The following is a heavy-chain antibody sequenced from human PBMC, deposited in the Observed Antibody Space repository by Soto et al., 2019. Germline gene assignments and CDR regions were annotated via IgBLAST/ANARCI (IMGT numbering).Heavy chain of an antibody. Sequence: PGGSLRLSCAASGFTFSSYAMSWVRQAPGKGLEWVSAISGSGGSTYYADSVKGRFTISRDNSKNTLYLQINSLRAEDTAVYYCAKAAPPAYSSGWLSNFDYWGQGTLVTVSS. CDR1: GFTFSSYA. CDR3: AKAAPPAYSSGWLSNFDY. J-gene: IGHJ4*02. CDR2: ISGSGGST. D-gene: IGHD6-19*01. V-gene: IGHV3-23*01.